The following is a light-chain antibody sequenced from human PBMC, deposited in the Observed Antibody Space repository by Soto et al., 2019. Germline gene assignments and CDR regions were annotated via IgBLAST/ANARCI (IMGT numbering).Light chain of an antibody. J-gene: IGKJ4*01. CDR3: QQHTSYPHLT. CDR2: DAY. CDR1: QSISIW. V-gene: IGKV1-5*01. Sequence: DVHMTHSPSTLSASVGDRFTITCRASQSISIWLAWYQQKPGKAPKLLIYDAYILESGTPSRFSGRRSGTEFTITIATLPHEAFANYYCQQHTSYPHLTLRGGKKVDIK.